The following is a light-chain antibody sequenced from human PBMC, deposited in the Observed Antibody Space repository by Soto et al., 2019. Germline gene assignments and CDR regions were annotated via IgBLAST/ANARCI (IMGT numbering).Light chain of an antibody. J-gene: IGKJ1*01. Sequence: EIVLTQSPGTLSLSPGERATLSCRASLSVTSNFLAWYQQKPGQAPRFLLYDASNRATGVPDRFSGSGSGTDFSLTISRLEPEDFAVYYCQQYGSSVWTFGQGTKVEIK. CDR1: LSVTSNF. CDR2: DAS. V-gene: IGKV3-20*01. CDR3: QQYGSSVWT.